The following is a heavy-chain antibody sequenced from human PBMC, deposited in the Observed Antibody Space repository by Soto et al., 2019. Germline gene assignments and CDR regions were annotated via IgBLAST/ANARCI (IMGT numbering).Heavy chain of an antibody. J-gene: IGHJ4*02. CDR3: ARSSYDSSVPFDY. Sequence: PGGSLRLSCVVPGSIFIGYGMHWVRQAPGKGLEWVAGIWHDGSDIYYADSVKGRFTISRDNSKNTLYLQMNSLRAEDTALYYCARSSYDSSVPFDYWGQGTLVTVSS. D-gene: IGHD3-22*01. CDR1: GSIFIGYG. V-gene: IGHV3-33*03. CDR2: IWHDGSDI.